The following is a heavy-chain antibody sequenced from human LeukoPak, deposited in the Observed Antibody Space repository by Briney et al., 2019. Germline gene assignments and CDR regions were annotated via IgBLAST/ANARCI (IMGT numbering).Heavy chain of an antibody. Sequence: SETLSLTCTVSGGSISSGDYYWSWIRQRPGRGLEWIGYIYYSGTPYYNPSLKSRLTIPLDTSQNRFSLRLDSVTAADTAVYYCAGTTYYYHYMDVWGKGTTVTVSS. J-gene: IGHJ6*03. V-gene: IGHV4-31*03. D-gene: IGHD1-14*01. CDR3: AGTTYYYHYMDV. CDR2: IYYSGTP. CDR1: GGSISSGDYY.